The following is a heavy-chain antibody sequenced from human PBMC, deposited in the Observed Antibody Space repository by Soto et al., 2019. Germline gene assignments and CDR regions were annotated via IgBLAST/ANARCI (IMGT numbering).Heavy chain of an antibody. CDR1: DGSISNHY. CDR3: ARHHHTTGVPVVY. V-gene: IGHV4-59*11. CDR2: VYNSGST. Sequence: SQPLSLPYTVSDGSISNHYWHWIRQPPGKGLEWIGHVYNSGSTDYNPSLKSRVTISVDTSKNQFSLRLTSVTAADTAMYYCARHHHTTGVPVVYWGHGTLVTVSS. D-gene: IGHD4-17*01. J-gene: IGHJ4*01.